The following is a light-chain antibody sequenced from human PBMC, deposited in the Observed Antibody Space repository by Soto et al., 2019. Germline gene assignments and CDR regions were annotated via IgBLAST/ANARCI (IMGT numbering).Light chain of an antibody. V-gene: IGKV1-5*03. J-gene: IGKJ1*01. CDR2: KAS. Sequence: DIQMTQSPSTLSGSVGDRVTITCRASQTISSWLAWYQQKPGKAPKLLIYKASTLKSGVPSRFSGSRSGTDYTLTIASLQPEDFATYYCQQLNGSPWTFGQGTKVDI. CDR1: QTISSW. CDR3: QQLNGSPWT.